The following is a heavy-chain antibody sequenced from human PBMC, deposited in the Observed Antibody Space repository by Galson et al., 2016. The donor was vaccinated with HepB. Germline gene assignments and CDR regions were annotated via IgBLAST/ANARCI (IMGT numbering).Heavy chain of an antibody. CDR1: GLTFSSYG. CDR2: IWYDGSNK. J-gene: IGHJ4*02. Sequence: SLRLSCAASGLTFSSYGMHWVRQAPGKGLEWVALIWYDGSNKYYADSVKGRFTISRDNSKNTLYLQMNSLRAEDTAVYYCARVLGGTSTGYFDYWGQGTLVTVSS. CDR3: ARVLGGTSTGYFDY. V-gene: IGHV3-33*01. D-gene: IGHD1-1*01.